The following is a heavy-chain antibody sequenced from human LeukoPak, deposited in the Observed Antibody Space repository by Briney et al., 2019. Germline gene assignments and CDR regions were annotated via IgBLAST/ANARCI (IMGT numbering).Heavy chain of an antibody. Sequence: PGGSLRLSCTASGFTFSSYAMSWVRQAPGKGLEWVSVISGSGDSTYYADSVKGRFTISRDNSKNTLYLQMNSLRAEDTAVYYCATAMGSSGWYVLGDYWGQGTLVTVSS. CDR3: ATAMGSSGWYVLGDY. D-gene: IGHD6-19*01. J-gene: IGHJ4*02. CDR2: ISGSGDST. CDR1: GFTFSSYA. V-gene: IGHV3-23*01.